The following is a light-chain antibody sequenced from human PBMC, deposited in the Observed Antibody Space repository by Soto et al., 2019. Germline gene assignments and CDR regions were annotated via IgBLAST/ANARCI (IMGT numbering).Light chain of an antibody. CDR1: QSIGNNY. Sequence: EIVLTQSPGTLSLSPGERATLSCRASQSIGNNYLAWYQQKPGQAPRLLIDGSSTRATGIPERFSGSGSGTDFTFTISRLEPEDFAVYYCQQFRTSVTFGQGTKVE. J-gene: IGKJ1*01. CDR3: QQFRTSVT. V-gene: IGKV3-20*01. CDR2: GSS.